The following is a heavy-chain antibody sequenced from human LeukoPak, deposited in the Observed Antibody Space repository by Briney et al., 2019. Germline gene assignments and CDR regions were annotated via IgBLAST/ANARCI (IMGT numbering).Heavy chain of an antibody. D-gene: IGHD6-13*01. CDR1: GFSHSTGGMC. V-gene: IGHV2-70*11. CDR2: IDWDDDK. Sequence: SGPALVKPTQTLTLTCTFSGFSHSTGGMCVSWIRQPQGKALEWLARIDWDDDKYYSTSLRTRLTISKDTSKNQVVLTMTNMDPVDTATYYCAHSSTCLLYHFDYWGQGTLVTVSS. CDR3: AHSSTCLLYHFDY. J-gene: IGHJ4*02.